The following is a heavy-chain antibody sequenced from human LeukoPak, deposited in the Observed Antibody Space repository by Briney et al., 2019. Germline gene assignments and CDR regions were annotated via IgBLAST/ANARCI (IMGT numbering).Heavy chain of an antibody. Sequence: GKSLKISCKGSGYSFTSYWIGWVRQIPGKGLEWMGIVYPGDSDTRYSPSFQGQVTISADKSISTAYLQWSSLKASDTAMYYCARQYCSSTSCDLISPHNWLDPWGQGTLVSVSS. CDR2: VYPGDSDT. CDR3: ARQYCSSTSCDLISPHNWLDP. D-gene: IGHD2-2*01. V-gene: IGHV5-51*01. J-gene: IGHJ5*02. CDR1: GYSFTSYW.